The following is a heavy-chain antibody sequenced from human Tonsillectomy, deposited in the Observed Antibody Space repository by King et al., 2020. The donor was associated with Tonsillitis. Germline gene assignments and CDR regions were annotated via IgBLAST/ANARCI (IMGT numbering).Heavy chain of an antibody. D-gene: IGHD3-9*01. J-gene: IGHJ3*02. CDR1: GGSISSYY. Sequence: QLQESGPGLVKPSETLSLTCTVSGGSISSYYWSWIRQPPGKGLEWIGYIYYSGSTNYNPSLKIRVTISVDTSKNQFSLKLSSVTAADTAVYYCARGENDILTGYYTGAFDIWGQGTMVTVSS. CDR3: ARGENDILTGYYTGAFDI. CDR2: IYYSGST. V-gene: IGHV4-59*01.